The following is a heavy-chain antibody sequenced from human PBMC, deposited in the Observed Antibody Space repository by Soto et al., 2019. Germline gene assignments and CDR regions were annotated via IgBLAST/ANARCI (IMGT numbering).Heavy chain of an antibody. D-gene: IGHD2-8*01. CDR1: GYSFADYH. V-gene: IGHV1-2*04. CDR2: INPKSGGT. Sequence: ASVKVSCKASGYSFADYHIRWVRQAPGQGLEWLGRINPKSGGTSTAQKFQGWVTMTTDTSISTASMELTRLTSDDTAIYYCARGDSTDCSNGVCSFFYNHDMDVWGQGTTVTVSS. J-gene: IGHJ6*02. CDR3: ARGDSTDCSNGVCSFFYNHDMDV.